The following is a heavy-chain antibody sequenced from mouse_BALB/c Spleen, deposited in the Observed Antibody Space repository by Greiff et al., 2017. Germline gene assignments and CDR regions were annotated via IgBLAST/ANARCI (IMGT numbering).Heavy chain of an antibody. V-gene: IGHV1S81*02. J-gene: IGHJ4*01. Sequence: QVQLQQSGAELVKPGASVKLSCKASGYTFTSYYMYWVKQRPGQGLEWIGEINPSNGGTNFNEKFKSKATLTVDKSSSTAYMQLSSLTSEDSAVYYCTRRTYDDAMDYWGQGTSVTVSS. CDR1: GYTFTSYY. D-gene: IGHD2-14*01. CDR3: TRRTYDDAMDY. CDR2: INPSNGGT.